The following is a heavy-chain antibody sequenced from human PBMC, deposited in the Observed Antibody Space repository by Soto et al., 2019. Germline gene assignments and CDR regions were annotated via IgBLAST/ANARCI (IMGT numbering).Heavy chain of an antibody. Sequence: QVQLVQSGAEVKKPGASVKVSCKASGYTFTSYGISWVRQAPGQGLEWMGWISAYNGNTNYAQKLQGRVTMTTDTSTSPAYMGRRGLRSDDTAVYYWAGGGVLMVYAMVYWGQGTLVTVSS. CDR1: GYTFTSYG. J-gene: IGHJ4*02. V-gene: IGHV1-18*01. CDR2: ISAYNGNT. CDR3: AGGGVLMVYAMVY. D-gene: IGHD2-8*01.